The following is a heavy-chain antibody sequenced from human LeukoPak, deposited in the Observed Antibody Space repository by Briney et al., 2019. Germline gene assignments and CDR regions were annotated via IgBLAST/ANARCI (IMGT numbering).Heavy chain of an antibody. D-gene: IGHD5-12*01. CDR3: AKDSGSSSGYESWFDP. Sequence: GGSLRLSCAASGFTFSSYGMSWVRQAPGKGLEWVSGISWSSDNIDYADSVKGRFTISRDSAKNSLYLQMNSLRVEDTALYYCAKDSGSSSGYESWFDPWGQGTLVTVSS. CDR2: ISWSSDNI. CDR1: GFTFSSYG. J-gene: IGHJ5*02. V-gene: IGHV3-9*01.